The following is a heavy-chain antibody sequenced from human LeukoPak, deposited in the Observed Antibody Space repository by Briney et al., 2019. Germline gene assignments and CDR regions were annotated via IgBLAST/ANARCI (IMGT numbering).Heavy chain of an antibody. CDR1: GYTFTSYG. CDR3: AKNGDRGAYCTGGTCYPYFYYYMDV. V-gene: IGHV1-18*01. CDR2: ISAYNGNT. Sequence: ASVKVSCKASGYTFTSYGISWVRQAPGQGLEWMGWISAYNGNTNYAQKLQGRVTMTTDTSTSTAYMELRSLRSDDTAIYYCAKNGDRGAYCTGGTCYPYFYYYMDVWGKGTTVTI. J-gene: IGHJ6*03. D-gene: IGHD2-15*01.